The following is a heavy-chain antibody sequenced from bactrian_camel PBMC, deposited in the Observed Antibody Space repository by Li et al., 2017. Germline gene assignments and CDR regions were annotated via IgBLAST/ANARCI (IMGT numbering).Heavy chain of an antibody. V-gene: IGHV3S63*01. J-gene: IGHJ6*01. CDR2: ISTDDGTI. CDR1: GYTYSGHC. Sequence: HVQLVESGGGSVQAGGSLRLSCAFSGYTYSGHCMGWSRQAPGREREAVASISTDDGTIDYANSVKGRFTISLDNAKNTVYLQMNSLKPEDTAMYYCAADFESPESDYDGDYDRPPWEGLQGSGYWGQGTQVTVS. D-gene: IGHD4*01. CDR3: AADFESPESDYDGDYDRPPWEGLQGSGY.